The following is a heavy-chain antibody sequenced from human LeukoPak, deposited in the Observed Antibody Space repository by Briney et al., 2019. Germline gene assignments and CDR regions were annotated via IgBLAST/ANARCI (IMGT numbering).Heavy chain of an antibody. D-gene: IGHD3-9*01. CDR1: GGSISSYY. CDR3: ARERYFDWLLSNWFDP. V-gene: IGHV4-4*07. Sequence: SETLSLICTVSGGSISSYYWSWIRQPAGKGLEWIGRIYTGGSTNYNPSLKSRVTMSVDTSKNQFPLKLSSVTAADTAVYYCARERYFDWLLSNWFDPWGQGTLVAVSS. J-gene: IGHJ5*02. CDR2: IYTGGST.